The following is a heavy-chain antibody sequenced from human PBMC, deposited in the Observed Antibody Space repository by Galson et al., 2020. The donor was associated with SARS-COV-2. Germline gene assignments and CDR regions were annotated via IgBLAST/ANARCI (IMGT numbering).Heavy chain of an antibody. CDR2: IYSGGST. CDR1: GFTVSSNY. CDR3: ARDSGVVTPRGQLDY. Sequence: GESLKISCAASGFTVSSNYMSWVRQAPGKGLEWVSVIYSGGSTYYADSVKGRFTISRDNSKNTLYLQMNSLRAEDTAVYYCARDSGVVTPRGQLDYWGQGTLVTVSS. V-gene: IGHV3-66*02. J-gene: IGHJ4*02. D-gene: IGHD2-15*01.